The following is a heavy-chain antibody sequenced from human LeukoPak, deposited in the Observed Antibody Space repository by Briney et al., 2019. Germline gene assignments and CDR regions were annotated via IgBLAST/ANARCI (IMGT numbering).Heavy chain of an antibody. CDR3: ARDRRPAVVVPAAASGNYYYGMDV. V-gene: IGHV1-2*02. Sequence: GASVKVSCKASGYTFTGYYMHWVRQAPGQGLEWMGWINPNSGGTNYAQKFQGRVTITADKSTSTAYMELSSLRSEDTAVYYRARDRRPAVVVPAAASGNYYYGMDVWGQGTTVTVSS. CDR1: GYTFTGYY. J-gene: IGHJ6*02. CDR2: INPNSGGT. D-gene: IGHD2-2*01.